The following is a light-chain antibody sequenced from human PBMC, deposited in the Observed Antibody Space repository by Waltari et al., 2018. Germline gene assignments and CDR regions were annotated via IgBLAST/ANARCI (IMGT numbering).Light chain of an antibody. CDR3: QQRSNWPLLT. Sequence: EIVLTQSPATLSLSPGERATISCRASQSVSSYLAWYQQKPGQAPRLLIYDASNMATGIPAWFSGSGSGTDFTLTISSLEPEDFVVYYCQQRSNWPLLTFGGGTKVEIK. J-gene: IGKJ4*01. CDR1: QSVSSY. CDR2: DAS. V-gene: IGKV3-11*01.